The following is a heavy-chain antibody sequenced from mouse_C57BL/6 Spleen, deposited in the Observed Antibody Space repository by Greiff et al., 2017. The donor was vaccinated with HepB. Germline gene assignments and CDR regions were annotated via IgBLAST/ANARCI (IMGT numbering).Heavy chain of an antibody. CDR1: GFTFSSYG. V-gene: IGHV5-6*01. J-gene: IGHJ4*01. CDR3: AREGYGSSYGYAMDY. D-gene: IGHD1-1*01. CDR2: ISSGGSYP. Sequence: VQLKESGGDLVKPGGSLKLSCAASGFTFSSYGMSWVRQTPDKRLEWVATISSGGSYPYYPDSVKGRFTISRDNAKNTLYRQMSSLKSEDTAMYYCAREGYGSSYGYAMDYWGQGTSVTVSS.